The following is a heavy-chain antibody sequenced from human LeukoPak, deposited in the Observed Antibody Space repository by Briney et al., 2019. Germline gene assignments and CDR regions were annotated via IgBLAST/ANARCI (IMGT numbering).Heavy chain of an antibody. V-gene: IGHV3-53*01. CDR2: IYSAGST. Sequence: GGSLRLSCTVSGFTVSSNSMSWVRQAPGKGMEWVSFIYSAGSTHYSDSVKGRFTISIDNSKNTLYLQMNSLRAEDTAVYYCARRAGAYTHPYDYWGQGTLVTVS. CDR3: ARRAGAYTHPYDY. CDR1: GFTVSSNS. J-gene: IGHJ4*02. D-gene: IGHD3-16*01.